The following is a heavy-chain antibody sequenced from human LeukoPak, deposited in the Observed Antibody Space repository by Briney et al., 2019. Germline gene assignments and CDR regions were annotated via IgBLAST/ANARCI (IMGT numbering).Heavy chain of an antibody. CDR3: ARGRIQLWFCLTCYYYMDV. CDR2: ISHSGST. D-gene: IGHD5-18*01. CDR1: GGSFSGYY. J-gene: IGHJ6*03. V-gene: IGHV4-34*01. Sequence: SETLSLTCAVYGGSFSGYYWSWIRQPPGKGLEWIGEISHSGSTNYNPSLKSRVTISINTSKNQFSLKLSSATAADTAVYYCARGRIQLWFCLTCYYYMDVWGKGTTVTVSS.